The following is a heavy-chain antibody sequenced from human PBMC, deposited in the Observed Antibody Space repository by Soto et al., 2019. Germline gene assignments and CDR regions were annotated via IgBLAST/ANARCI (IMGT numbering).Heavy chain of an antibody. J-gene: IGHJ4*02. V-gene: IGHV1-18*01. CDR1: CLTFTSHG. D-gene: IGHD6-19*01. Sequence: GGSMEVSCQAFCLTFTSHGISRVRQAPGQGLEWMGWISAYNGNTNYAQKLQGRVTMTTDTSTSTAYMELRSLRSDDTAVYYCARGPAQWLVPFDYWGQGTLVTVSS. CDR2: ISAYNGNT. CDR3: ARGPAQWLVPFDY.